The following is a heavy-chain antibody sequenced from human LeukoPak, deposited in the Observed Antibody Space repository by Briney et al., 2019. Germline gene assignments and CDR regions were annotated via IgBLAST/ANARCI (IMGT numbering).Heavy chain of an antibody. Sequence: SVKVSCKASGGTFSSYPISWVRQAPGQGLEWMGGIIPIFGTANYAQKFQGRVTITTDESTSTAYMELSSLRSEDTAVYYCARGTGLNSLRYFDWLFRRYYFDYWGQGTLVTVSS. D-gene: IGHD3-9*01. CDR1: GGTFSSYP. CDR2: IIPIFGTA. CDR3: ARGTGLNSLRYFDWLFRRYYFDY. V-gene: IGHV1-69*05. J-gene: IGHJ4*02.